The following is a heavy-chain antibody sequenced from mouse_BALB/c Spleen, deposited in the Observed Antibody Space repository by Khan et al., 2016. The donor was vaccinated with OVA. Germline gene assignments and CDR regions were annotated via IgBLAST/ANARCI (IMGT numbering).Heavy chain of an antibody. CDR3: ARAGYSPWFAY. J-gene: IGHJ3*01. CDR2: IDPENGNT. D-gene: IGHD2-3*01. Sequence: VQLKQSGAELVRPGALVKLSCKASGFNIKDYYIHWVKQRPEQGLEWIGWIDPENGNTIYDPKFQGKANITADTSSNTAYLHFSSLTSEDTAVDYCARAGYSPWFAYWGQGTLVTVSA. CDR1: GFNIKDYY. V-gene: IGHV14-1*02.